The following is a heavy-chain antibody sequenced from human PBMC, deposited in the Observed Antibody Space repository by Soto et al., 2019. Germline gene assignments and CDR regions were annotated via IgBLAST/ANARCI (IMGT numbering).Heavy chain of an antibody. D-gene: IGHD4-17*01. V-gene: IGHV1-3*01. J-gene: IGHJ6*02. CDR3: ARDTVTTLGYYYGMDV. CDR1: GYTFTSYA. CDR2: INAGNGNT. Sequence: ASVKVSCKASGYTFTSYAMHWVRQAPGQRLEWMGWINAGNGNTKYSQKFQGRVTITRDTSASTAYMELSSLRSEDTAVYYCARDTVTTLGYYYGMDVWGQGTTVTVSS.